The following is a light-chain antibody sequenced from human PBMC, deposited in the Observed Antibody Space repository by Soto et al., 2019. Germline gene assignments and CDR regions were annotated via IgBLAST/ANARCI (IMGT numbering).Light chain of an antibody. Sequence: QSALTQPPSASGSLGQSVTISCTGTSDDVGGYNYVSWYQQHPGKAPKIMIYEVSKRPSGVPDRFSGSKSGNTASLTVSGLQAEDEGDYYCCSHAGDNTYVFGTGTQLTVL. J-gene: IGLJ1*01. CDR1: SDDVGGYNY. V-gene: IGLV2-8*01. CDR2: EVS. CDR3: CSHAGDNTYV.